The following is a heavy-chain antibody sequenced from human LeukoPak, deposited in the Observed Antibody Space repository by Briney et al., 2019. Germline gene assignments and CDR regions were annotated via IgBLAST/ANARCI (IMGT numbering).Heavy chain of an antibody. V-gene: IGHV4-34*01. J-gene: IGHJ3*01. CDR2: INYGGST. Sequence: SETLSLTCAVSEMSFSAYYWNWIRQSPGKGLEWIGDINYGGSTKYTPSLEGRGTILIDTSKNQFSLKLTTVTAADTAVYYCARGFPPGSGSRGSHAFDVWGQGTMVTVSS. CDR3: ARGFPPGSGSRGSHAFDV. D-gene: IGHD6-19*01. CDR1: EMSFSAYY.